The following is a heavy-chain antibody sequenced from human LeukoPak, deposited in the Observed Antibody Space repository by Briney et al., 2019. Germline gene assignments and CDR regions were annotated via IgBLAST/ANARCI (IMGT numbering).Heavy chain of an antibody. D-gene: IGHD6-19*01. V-gene: IGHV1-2*02. J-gene: IGHJ4*02. CDR2: INPNSGGT. CDR1: GYTFTGYH. CDR3: ARGYSSGWSAKTNHYFDY. Sequence: ASVRVSCKASGYTFTGYHMHWVRQAPGQGLEWMGWINPNSGGTNYAQKFQGRVTMTRDTSISTAYMELSRLRSDDTAVYYCARGYSSGWSAKTNHYFDYWGQGTLVTVSS.